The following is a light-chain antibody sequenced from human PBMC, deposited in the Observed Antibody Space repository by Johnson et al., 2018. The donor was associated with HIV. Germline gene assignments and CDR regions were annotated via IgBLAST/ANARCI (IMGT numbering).Light chain of an antibody. CDR2: ENN. CDR1: NSDIGENY. V-gene: IGLV1-51*01. J-gene: IGLJ1*01. CDR3: GTWDSRLSPFYV. Sequence: QSVLTQPPSVSAAPGQKVTISCSGSNSDIGENYVSWYQQVTGTAPKLLIYENNKRPSGIPDRFSGSKSGTSATLGITGLQTGDEADYYCGTWDSRLSPFYVLGTGTKVTVL.